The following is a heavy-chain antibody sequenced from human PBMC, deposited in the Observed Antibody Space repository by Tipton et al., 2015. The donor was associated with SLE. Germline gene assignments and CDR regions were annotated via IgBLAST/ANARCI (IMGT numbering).Heavy chain of an antibody. D-gene: IGHD3-10*01. CDR1: GGSISSYY. Sequence: TLSLTYTVSGGSISSYYWSWIRQPPGKGLEWIGYIYYSGSTNYNPSLKSRVTISVDTSKNQFSLKLSSVTAADTAVYYCARVGSGVDYWGQGTLVTVSS. CDR2: IYYSGST. J-gene: IGHJ4*02. CDR3: ARVGSGVDY. V-gene: IGHV4-59*01.